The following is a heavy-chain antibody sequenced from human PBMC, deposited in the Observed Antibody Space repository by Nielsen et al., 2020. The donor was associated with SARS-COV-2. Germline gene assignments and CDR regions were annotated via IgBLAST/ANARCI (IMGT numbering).Heavy chain of an antibody. CDR2: ISSSSSYI. V-gene: IGHV3-21*01. CDR1: GFTFSSYS. CDR3: ARDGMAMDYYYYGMDV. D-gene: IGHD5-18*01. J-gene: IGHJ6*02. Sequence: GESLKISCAASGFTFSSYSMNWVRQAPGKGLEWVSSISSSSSYIYYADSVKGRFTISRDNAKNSLYLQMNSLRAEDTAVYYCARDGMAMDYYYYGMDVWGQGTTVTVSS.